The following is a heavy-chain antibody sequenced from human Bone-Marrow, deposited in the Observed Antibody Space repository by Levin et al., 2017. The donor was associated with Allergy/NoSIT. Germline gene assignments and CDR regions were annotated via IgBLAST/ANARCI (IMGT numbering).Heavy chain of an antibody. D-gene: IGHD3-9*01. J-gene: IGHJ4*02. CDR3: VRLGSYYDILTGYAIDY. CDR2: IYQSGST. Sequence: PSETLSLTCSVSGFSISNGYHWGWIRQPPGKGLEWIGSIYQSGSTYYNPSLKSRLTISIDTSKNQFSLKLSSVTAADTAVYYCVRLGSYYDILTGYAIDYWGQGTLVTVSS. V-gene: IGHV4-38-2*02. CDR1: GFSISNGYH.